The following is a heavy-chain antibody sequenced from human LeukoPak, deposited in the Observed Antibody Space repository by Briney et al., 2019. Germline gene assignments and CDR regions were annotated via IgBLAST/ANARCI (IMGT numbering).Heavy chain of an antibody. V-gene: IGHV3-74*01. D-gene: IGHD6-19*01. CDR3: ATKQWLAPPPDS. J-gene: IGHJ4*02. CDR1: GFTFSKYW. Sequence: GGSLRLSCAPSGFTFSKYWMLWVRQAPGKGLGSVSRINTDGTVTTYADSVKGRFTVSRDNPDNTMFLQMNRVRGEDTAVYYCATKQWLAPPPDSWGQGTPVTVSS. CDR2: INTDGTVT.